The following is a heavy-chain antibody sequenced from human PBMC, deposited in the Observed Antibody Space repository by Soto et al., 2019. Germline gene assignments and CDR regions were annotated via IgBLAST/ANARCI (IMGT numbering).Heavy chain of an antibody. Sequence: GGSLRLSCAVSGFTFSNYAMSWVRQAPGKGLEWVGRIKSKTDGGTTDYAAPVKGRFTISRDDSKNTLYLQMNSLKTEDTAVYYCTTLGIYSSSWYGSDYWGQGTLVTVSS. J-gene: IGHJ4*02. D-gene: IGHD6-13*01. CDR1: GFTFSNYA. CDR2: IKSKTDGGTT. V-gene: IGHV3-15*01. CDR3: TTLGIYSSSWYGSDY.